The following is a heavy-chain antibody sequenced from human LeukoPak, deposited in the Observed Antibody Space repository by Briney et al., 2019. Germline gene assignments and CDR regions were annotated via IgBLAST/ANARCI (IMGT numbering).Heavy chain of an antibody. CDR3: ARDFPRGYSYGLVDY. CDR2: IIPILGIA. CDR1: GGTFSSYA. Sequence: SVKVSCKASGGTFSSYAISWVRQAPGQGLEWMGRIIPILGIANYAQRLQGRVTITADKSTSTAYMELSSLRSEDTAVYYCARDFPRGYSYGLVDYWGQGTLVTVSS. J-gene: IGHJ4*02. V-gene: IGHV1-69*04. D-gene: IGHD5-18*01.